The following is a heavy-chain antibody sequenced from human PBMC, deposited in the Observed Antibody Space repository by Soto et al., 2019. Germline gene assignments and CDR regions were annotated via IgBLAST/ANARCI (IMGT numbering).Heavy chain of an antibody. Sequence: PSETLSLTCSVSGGSISSYYWSWIRQPAGKGLEWIGRIQGSGNTNYNPSLKRRVTMSGDTSKNQFSLKLSSVTAADTAMYYCARAPRIAAAGAVWFDPWGQGTLVPVSS. V-gene: IGHV4-4*07. J-gene: IGHJ5*02. CDR3: ARAPRIAAAGAVWFDP. CDR2: IQGSGNT. CDR1: GGSISSYY. D-gene: IGHD6-13*01.